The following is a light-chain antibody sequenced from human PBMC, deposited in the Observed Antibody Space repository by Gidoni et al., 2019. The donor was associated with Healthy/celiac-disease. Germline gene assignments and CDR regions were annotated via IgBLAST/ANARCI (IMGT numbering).Light chain of an antibody. CDR1: SSNIGNNY. CDR2: DNN. Sequence: QSVLTQPPSVSADPGQKVTISCSGSSSNIGNNYVSWYQQLPGTAPQLLIYDNNKRPSGIPARFSGSKSGTSATRGITGLQTGDEADYYCGTWDSSLSAVVFGGGTKLTVL. CDR3: GTWDSSLSAVV. J-gene: IGLJ2*01. V-gene: IGLV1-51*01.